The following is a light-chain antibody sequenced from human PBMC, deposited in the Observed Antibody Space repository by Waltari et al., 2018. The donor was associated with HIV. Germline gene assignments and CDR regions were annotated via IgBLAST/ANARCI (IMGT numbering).Light chain of an antibody. Sequence: QSALTQPASVSGSPGQSMTISCTGTSSDFGSYNLVSWYQQHPGKAPKLMIYEVSKRPSGVSNRLSGSKSGNTASLTISWLQAEDEADYYCCSYAGTSTVVFGGGTKLTVL. CDR3: CSYAGTSTVV. V-gene: IGLV2-23*02. CDR1: SSDFGSYNL. J-gene: IGLJ2*01. CDR2: EVS.